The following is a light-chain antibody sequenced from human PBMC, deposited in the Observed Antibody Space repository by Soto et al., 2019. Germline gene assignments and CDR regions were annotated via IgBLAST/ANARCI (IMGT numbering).Light chain of an antibody. CDR2: GAS. Sequence: EIVMTQSPDTLSVSPGETATLSCRASQSVSSKLAWYQQKPGQAPRLLIYGASSRATGIPARFSGSGSGTEFTLTISSLQSEDFALYYCQQYNNWLWTFGQGTKVDIK. CDR3: QQYNNWLWT. CDR1: QSVSSK. V-gene: IGKV3-15*01. J-gene: IGKJ1*01.